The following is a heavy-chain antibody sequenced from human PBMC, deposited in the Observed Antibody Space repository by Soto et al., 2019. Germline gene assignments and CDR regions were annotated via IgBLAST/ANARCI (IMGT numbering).Heavy chain of an antibody. D-gene: IGHD2-21*01. CDR3: ASARHIGP. V-gene: IGHV3-7*01. J-gene: IGHJ5*02. CDR1: GFTFSNYW. CDR2: IKEEGSER. Sequence: GGSLRLSCAASGFTFSNYWMSWVRQAPGKGLEWVANIKEEGSERNYVDAVKGGFTITRDNAENLLYLQMNSLRAEDTGVYYCASARHIGPWGQGTLVTVSS.